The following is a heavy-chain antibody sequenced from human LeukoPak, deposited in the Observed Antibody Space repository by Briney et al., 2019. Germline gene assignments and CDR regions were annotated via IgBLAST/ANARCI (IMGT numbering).Heavy chain of an antibody. V-gene: IGHV1-2*02. Sequence: ASVKVSCKASGYTFTSYYMHWVRQAPGQGLEWMGIINPSGGSTNYAQKFQGRVTMTRDTSISTAYMELSRLRSDDTAVYYCARGSVVPAAINWFDPWGQGTLVTVSS. CDR3: ARGSVVPAAINWFDP. J-gene: IGHJ5*02. D-gene: IGHD2-2*01. CDR2: INPSGGST. CDR1: GYTFTSYY.